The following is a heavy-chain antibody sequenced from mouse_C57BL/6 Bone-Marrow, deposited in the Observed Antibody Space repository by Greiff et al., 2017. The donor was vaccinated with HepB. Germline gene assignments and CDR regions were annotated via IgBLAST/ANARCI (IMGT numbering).Heavy chain of an antibody. CDR1: GYTFTSYW. J-gene: IGHJ4*01. CDR2: IHPNSGST. V-gene: IGHV1-64*01. CDR3: AKRPIRREDY. D-gene: IGHD2-12*01. Sequence: VQLQESGAELVKPGASVKLSCKASGYTFTSYWMHWVKQRPGQGLEWIGMIHPNSGSTNYNEKFKSKATLTVDKSSSTAYMQLSSLTSEDSAVYYCAKRPIRREDYWGQGTSVTVSS.